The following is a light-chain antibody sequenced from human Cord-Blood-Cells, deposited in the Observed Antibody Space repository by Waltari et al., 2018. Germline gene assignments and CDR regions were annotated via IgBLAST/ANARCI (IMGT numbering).Light chain of an antibody. J-gene: IGLJ3*02. V-gene: IGLV3-19*01. CDR2: GKN. CDR1: SLRSYY. CDR3: NSRDSSGNHLV. Sequence: SSELTQDPAVSVALGQTVRITCQGDSLRSYYASWYQQKPGQAPVLVIYGKNNRPSGIPDRFSGSDSGNTASLTITVAQAEDEADYYCNSRDSSGNHLVFGGGTKLTVL.